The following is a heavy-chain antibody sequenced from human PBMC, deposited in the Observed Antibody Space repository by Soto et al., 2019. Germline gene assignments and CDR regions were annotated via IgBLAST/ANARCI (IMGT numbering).Heavy chain of an antibody. J-gene: IGHJ3*01. CDR3: ARGKYPGFDV. CDR1: GDSFSSNGVA. Sequence: SQTLSLTCAISGDSFSSNGVAWNWIRQSPSRGLEWLGRTWYRSNWSDDYAASVKSRLTVNPDTSKNQFSLQLSSVTPEDTAVYYCARGKYPGFDVWGQGTMVT. CDR2: TWYRSNWSD. D-gene: IGHD2-2*02. V-gene: IGHV6-1*01.